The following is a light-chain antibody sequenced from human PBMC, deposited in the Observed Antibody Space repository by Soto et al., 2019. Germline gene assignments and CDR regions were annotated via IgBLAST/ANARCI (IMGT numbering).Light chain of an antibody. CDR3: QQYGSSPIT. Sequence: EIVLTQAPGTLSLSPGERATLSSRASQSVSSYYLAWDQQKPGQAPRLLIYAASSRATGIPDRFSGSGAGTDFSFTISRLEPEDFAVYYCQQYGSSPITFGQGTRWR. CDR2: AAS. CDR1: QSVSSYY. V-gene: IGKV3-20*01. J-gene: IGKJ5*01.